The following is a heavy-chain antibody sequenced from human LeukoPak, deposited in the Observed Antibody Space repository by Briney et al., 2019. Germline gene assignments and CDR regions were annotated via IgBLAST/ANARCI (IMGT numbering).Heavy chain of an antibody. J-gene: IGHJ1*01. CDR2: IYTSGST. CDR1: GGSISSGSYY. CDR3: ASVVAARIEYFQH. Sequence: PSETLSLTCTVSGGSISSGSYYWSWIRQPAGKGLEWIGRIYTSGSTNYNPSLKSRVTISVDTSKNQFSLKLSSVTAADTAVYYCASVVAARIEYFQHWGQGTRVTVSS. D-gene: IGHD6-6*01. V-gene: IGHV4-61*02.